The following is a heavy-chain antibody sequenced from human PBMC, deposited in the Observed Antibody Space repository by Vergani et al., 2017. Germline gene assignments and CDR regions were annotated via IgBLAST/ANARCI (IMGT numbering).Heavy chain of an antibody. Sequence: QVQLVQSGAEVKKPGSSVKVSCKASGGTFSSYAISWVRQAPGQGLEWMGGIIPIFGTANYAQKFQGRVTITADESTSTAYMELSSLRSEDTAVYYCARDLKANWWLRSPFDPDSRVFDYWGQGTLVTVSS. CDR1: GGTFSSYA. CDR3: ARDLKANWWLRSPFDPDSRVFDY. CDR2: IIPIFGTA. D-gene: IGHD5-12*01. J-gene: IGHJ4*02. V-gene: IGHV1-69*01.